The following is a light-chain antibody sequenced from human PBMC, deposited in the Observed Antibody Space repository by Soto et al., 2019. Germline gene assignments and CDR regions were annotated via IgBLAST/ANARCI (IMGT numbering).Light chain of an antibody. V-gene: IGKV3D-20*01. Sequence: EIVLTQSPATLSLSPGERATLSFVAIQSVSSSYLAWYQQKPGLAPRLLIYDASSRATGIPDRFSGSGSGTDFTLTISRLEPEDFAVYYCQQYGSSPPITFGQGTRLEIK. CDR2: DAS. CDR3: QQYGSSPPIT. J-gene: IGKJ5*01. CDR1: QSVSSSY.